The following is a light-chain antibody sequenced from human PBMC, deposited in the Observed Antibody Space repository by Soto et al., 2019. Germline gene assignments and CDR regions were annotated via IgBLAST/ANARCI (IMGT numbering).Light chain of an antibody. CDR2: GAS. V-gene: IGKV3D-11*02. J-gene: IGKJ5*01. Sequence: NQSPATLPVSQGESVNLFCRASQSVSRNLAWHQQKPGQAPRLLIYGASTRATGIPARFSGSGSGTDFTLTISSLEPEDSAFYYCQQRNYWQVTFGQGTRLEIK. CDR3: QQRNYWQVT. CDR1: QSVSRN.